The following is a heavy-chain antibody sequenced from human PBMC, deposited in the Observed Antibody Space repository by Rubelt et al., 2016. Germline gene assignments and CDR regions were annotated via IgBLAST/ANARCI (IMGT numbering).Heavy chain of an antibody. V-gene: IGHV1-18*01. CDR2: ISAYNGNT. CDR3: AREARAYDSVWGALDY. D-gene: IGHD3-16*01. J-gene: IGHJ4*02. Sequence: QVQLVQSGAEVKKPGASVKVSCKASGYTFTSYGISWVRQAPGQGLEWMGWISAYNGNTNYAQKLQGRVTMTTDTSTSTAYMELRSLTSEDTTVYYCAREARAYDSVWGALDYWGQGTLVTVSS. CDR1: GYTFTSYG.